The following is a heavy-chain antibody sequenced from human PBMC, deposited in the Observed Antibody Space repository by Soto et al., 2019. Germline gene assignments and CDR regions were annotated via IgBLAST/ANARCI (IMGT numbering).Heavy chain of an antibody. Sequence: EVQLVESGGDSVQPGGSLRLSCAASGFPFSSYWMHWVRHTPGKGLEWVSRISGDGTTIYYADSVTGRFTVSRDNAKNTLSLQRSGLGAEDTAVYYCAREYYGLLTGYYNNHWGQGTLVSVSS. CDR2: ISGDGTTI. J-gene: IGHJ5*02. CDR1: GFPFSSYW. D-gene: IGHD3-9*01. V-gene: IGHV3-74*01. CDR3: AREYYGLLTGYYNNH.